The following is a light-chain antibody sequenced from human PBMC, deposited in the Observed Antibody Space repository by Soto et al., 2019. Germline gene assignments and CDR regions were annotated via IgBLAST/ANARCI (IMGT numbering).Light chain of an antibody. CDR3: SSYTSSSTWV. CDR2: TNN. V-gene: IGLV1-44*01. CDR1: NSNIGTNT. Sequence: QSLLTQPPSASATPGQRVTISCSGSNSNIGTNTVNWYQQLPGTAPRLLIYTNNQRPSGVPQRFSGSKTGTSASLAIGGLQSEDEADYYCSSYTSSSTWVFGGGTKLTVL. J-gene: IGLJ3*02.